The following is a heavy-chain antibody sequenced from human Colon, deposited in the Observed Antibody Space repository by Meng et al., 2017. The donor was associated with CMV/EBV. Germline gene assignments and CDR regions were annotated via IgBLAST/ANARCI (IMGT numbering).Heavy chain of an antibody. D-gene: IGHD1-14*01. Sequence: VSGGSISSGGSYWSWIRQSPGKGLEWIGHVFYIGKTNYNPSLKSRVSMSIDPSKNQFSLRLTSVTPADTALYYCARDVVYPYYFDSWGQGIPVTVSS. CDR3: ARDVVYPYYFDS. V-gene: IGHV4-61*08. CDR1: GGSISSGGSY. CDR2: VFYIGKT. J-gene: IGHJ4*02.